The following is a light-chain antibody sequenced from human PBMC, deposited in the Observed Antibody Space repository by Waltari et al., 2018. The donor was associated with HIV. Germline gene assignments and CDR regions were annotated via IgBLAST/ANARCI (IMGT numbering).Light chain of an antibody. J-gene: IGLJ2*01. CDR3: ASWDDSLSGVV. Sequence: QSVLTQPPSASGTPGQRVPISCSGGTSNIETNYVYWYQQLPGTAPKLLIYRSHQRPSGVPERFSGSKSGTSASLAISGLRSDDEADYYCASWDDSLSGVVFGGGTKLTVL. V-gene: IGLV1-47*01. CDR1: TSNIETNY. CDR2: RSH.